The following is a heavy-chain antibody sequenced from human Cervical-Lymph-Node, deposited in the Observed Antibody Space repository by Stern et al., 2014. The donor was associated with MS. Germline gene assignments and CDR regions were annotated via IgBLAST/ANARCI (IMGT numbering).Heavy chain of an antibody. J-gene: IGHJ4*02. CDR1: GFTFSSYT. V-gene: IGHV3-30*01. CDR2: ISYDGSNK. Sequence: VQLVESGGGVVQPGRSLRLSCAASGFTFSSYTMHWVRQAPGKGLEWVALISYDGSNKYYADSVKGRFTISRDNSKNTLDLQMNSLRAEDTAVYYCASLPQYWGQETLVTVSS. CDR3: ASLPQY.